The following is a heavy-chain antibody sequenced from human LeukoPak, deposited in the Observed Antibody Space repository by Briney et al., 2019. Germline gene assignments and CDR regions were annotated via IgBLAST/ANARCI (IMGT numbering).Heavy chain of an antibody. J-gene: IGHJ2*01. CDR1: GGFISSYY. CDR3: TRDIVLPTAYWYFDL. CDR2: IYSSGTT. D-gene: IGHD2-2*01. V-gene: IGHV4-4*07. Sequence: SETLSLTCSVSGGFISSYYWSWIRQPAGKGLEWIGRIYSSGTTNYSPSLKSRVTMSVDTSKNQFSLRLSSVTTADTAVYFCTRDIVLPTAYWYFDLWGRGTLVTVSS.